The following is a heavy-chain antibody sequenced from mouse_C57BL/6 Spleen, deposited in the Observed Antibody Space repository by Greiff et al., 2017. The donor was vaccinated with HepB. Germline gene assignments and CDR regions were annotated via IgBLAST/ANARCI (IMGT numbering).Heavy chain of an antibody. D-gene: IGHD1-1*01. J-gene: IGHJ2*01. CDR3: ARVYGSSPYYFDY. V-gene: IGHV5-4*03. CDR1: GFTFSSYA. CDR2: ISDGGSYT. Sequence: EVMLVESGGGLVKPGGSLKLSCAASGFTFSSYAMSWVRQTPEKRLEWVATISDGGSYTYYPDNVKGRFTISRDNAKNNLYLQMSHLKSEDTAMYYCARVYGSSPYYFDYWGQGTTLTVSS.